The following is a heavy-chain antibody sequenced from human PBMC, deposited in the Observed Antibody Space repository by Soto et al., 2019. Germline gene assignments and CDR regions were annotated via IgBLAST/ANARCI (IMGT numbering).Heavy chain of an antibody. CDR3: ARGRGGYLYYFDY. D-gene: IGHD5-12*01. J-gene: IGHJ4*02. V-gene: IGHV1-3*01. CDR2: INAGNGNT. CDR1: GYTFTSYA. Sequence: ASVKASCKASGYTFTSYAMHWVRQAPGQRLEWMGWINAGNGNTKYSQKFQGRVTITRDTSASTAYMELSSLRSEDTAVYYCARGRGGYLYYFDYWGQGTLVTVSS.